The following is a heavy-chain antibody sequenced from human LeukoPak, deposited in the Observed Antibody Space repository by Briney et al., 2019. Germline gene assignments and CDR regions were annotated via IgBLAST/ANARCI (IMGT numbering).Heavy chain of an antibody. Sequence: SETLSLTCTVSGDSISSGTDYWSWIRQPAGKGLEWIGRIYTSGSTNYNPSLRSRVTVSVDKSKNQFSLKLSSVTAADTAVYYCARDVLKYGLDYWGQGTPLTVSS. V-gene: IGHV4-61*02. CDR3: ARDVLKYGLDY. CDR2: IYTSGST. D-gene: IGHD4-17*01. CDR1: GDSISSGTDY. J-gene: IGHJ4*02.